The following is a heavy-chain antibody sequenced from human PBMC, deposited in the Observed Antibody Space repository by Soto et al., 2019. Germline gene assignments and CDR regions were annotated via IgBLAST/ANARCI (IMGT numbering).Heavy chain of an antibody. D-gene: IGHD3-22*01. Sequence: QVQLVESGGGVVQPGRSLRLSCAASGFTFSSYGMHWVRQAPGEGLEWVAVIWYDGSNKYYADSVKGRFTISRDNTKNTLYLQMNSLRAEDTAVYYCARVLGFYDSSGYYSPLDYWGQGTLVTVSS. CDR3: ARVLGFYDSSGYYSPLDY. CDR2: IWYDGSNK. J-gene: IGHJ4*02. CDR1: GFTFSSYG. V-gene: IGHV3-33*01.